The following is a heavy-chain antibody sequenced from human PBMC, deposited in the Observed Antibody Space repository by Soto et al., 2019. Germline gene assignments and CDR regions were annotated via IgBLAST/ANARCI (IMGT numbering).Heavy chain of an antibody. CDR1: SGSISSSNW. V-gene: IGHV4-4*02. CDR2: IYHSGST. Sequence: PSETLSLTCAVSSGSISSSNWWSWVRQPPVKGLEWIGEIYHSGSTNYNPSLKSRVTISVDTSKNQFSLKLSSVTAADTAVYYCARSHNYYDSSGYGYYYYGMDVWGQGTTVTVSS. D-gene: IGHD3-22*01. CDR3: ARSHNYYDSSGYGYYYYGMDV. J-gene: IGHJ6*02.